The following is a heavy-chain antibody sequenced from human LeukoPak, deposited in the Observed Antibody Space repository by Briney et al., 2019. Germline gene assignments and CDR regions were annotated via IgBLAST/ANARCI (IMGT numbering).Heavy chain of an antibody. CDR2: IDGPGGTT. CDR3: AKWLSSSWAPFDY. Sequence: GGSLRLSCAVSGFTVSSNYMSWVRQAPGRGLEWVSAIDGPGGTTYYADSVKGRFTISRDNSKNTLYLQMNSLRAEDTAVYYCAKWLSSSWAPFDYWGQGTLVTVSS. V-gene: IGHV3-23*01. CDR1: GFTVSSNY. D-gene: IGHD6-13*01. J-gene: IGHJ4*02.